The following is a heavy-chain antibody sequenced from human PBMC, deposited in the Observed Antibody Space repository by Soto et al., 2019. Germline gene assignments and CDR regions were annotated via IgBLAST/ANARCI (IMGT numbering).Heavy chain of an antibody. CDR3: ARETGRSRDGYTKSAFDI. D-gene: IGHD5-12*01. J-gene: IGHJ3*02. Sequence: VQLVESGGGLVKPGGSLKLSCAASGFTFAFGDTWMSWVRQAPGKGLEWVGYIYYSGSTYYNPSLKSRVTISVDTSKNQFSLKLSSVTAADTAVYYCARETGRSRDGYTKSAFDIWGQGTMVTVSS. CDR1: GFTFAFGDTW. V-gene: IGHV4-31*02. CDR2: IYYSGST.